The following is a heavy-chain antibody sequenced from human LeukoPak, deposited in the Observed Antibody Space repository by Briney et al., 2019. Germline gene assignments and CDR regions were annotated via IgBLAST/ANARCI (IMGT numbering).Heavy chain of an antibody. D-gene: IGHD3-16*01. CDR2: IYYSGST. CDR1: GGSVTRNY. Sequence: SETLSVTCTVSGGSVTRNYWSWLRQPPGKGLEWIGYIYYSGSTNYSPSLKSRVTMSVDPSKNQFSLNLNSVTAADTAVYYCARIVTGGASFDSWVQGTLVTVSS. V-gene: IGHV4-59*02. J-gene: IGHJ4*02. CDR3: ARIVTGGASFDS.